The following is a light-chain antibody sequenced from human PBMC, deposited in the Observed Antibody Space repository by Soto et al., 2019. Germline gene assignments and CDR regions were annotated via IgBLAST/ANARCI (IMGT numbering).Light chain of an antibody. CDR3: QQYHRYIA. J-gene: IGKJ5*01. V-gene: IGKV1-5*03. CDR2: TAS. CDR1: QSIDDW. Sequence: DIQMTQSPSTLSASVGDRVTITCRASQSIDDWLAWYQQKPGKAPKLLIYTASSLQSGVPSRFSGSGSGTEFTLTISSLQPDDVANYYCQQYHRYIAFGQGTRLEIK.